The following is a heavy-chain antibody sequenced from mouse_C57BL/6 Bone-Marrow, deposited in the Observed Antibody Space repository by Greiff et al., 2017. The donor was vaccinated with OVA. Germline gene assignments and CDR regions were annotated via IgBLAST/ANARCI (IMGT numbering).Heavy chain of an antibody. V-gene: IGHV1-82*01. J-gene: IGHJ1*03. D-gene: IGHD1-1*01. CDR2: IYPGDGDT. CDR3: AREDYGSSYRYFDV. Sequence: QVQLQQSGPELVKPGASVKISCKASGYAFSSSWMNWVKQRPGKGLEWIGRIYPGDGDTNYNGKFKSKATLTVDKSSSTAYMQLSSLTSEDSAVYYCAREDYGSSYRYFDVWGTGTTVTVSS. CDR1: GYAFSSSW.